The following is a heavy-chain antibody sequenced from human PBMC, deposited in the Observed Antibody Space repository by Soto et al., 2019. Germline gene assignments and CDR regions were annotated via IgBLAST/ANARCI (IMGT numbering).Heavy chain of an antibody. Sequence: PGESLKISCKGSGYSFTSYWMGWVRQMPGKGLEWMGIIYPGDSDTRYSPSFQGQVTISAVKAISTAFLQCSRLKAWDPARSYCARRRVGANPFDYWGQGTLVTVSS. J-gene: IGHJ4*02. CDR2: IYPGDSDT. V-gene: IGHV5-51*01. CDR3: ARRRVGANPFDY. CDR1: GYSFTSYW. D-gene: IGHD1-26*01.